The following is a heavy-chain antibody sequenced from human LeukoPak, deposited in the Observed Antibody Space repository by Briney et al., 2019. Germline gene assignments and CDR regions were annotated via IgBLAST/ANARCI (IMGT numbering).Heavy chain of an antibody. CDR2: IYYSGST. J-gene: IGHJ5*02. CDR3: ARRFGP. V-gene: IGHV4-59*08. CDR1: GGSISSYY. Sequence: SETLSLTCTVSGGSISSYYWSWIRQPPGKGLEWIGYIYYSGSTNYNPSLKSRVTISVDTSKNQFSLKLSSVTAADTAVYYCARRFGPWGQGTLVTVSS.